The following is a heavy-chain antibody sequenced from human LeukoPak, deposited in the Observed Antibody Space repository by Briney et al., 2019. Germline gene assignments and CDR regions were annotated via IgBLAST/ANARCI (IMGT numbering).Heavy chain of an antibody. CDR3: AKEYGSGRYYYYGMDV. CDR2: ISVSGGST. J-gene: IGHJ6*02. D-gene: IGHD3-10*01. CDR1: GFTFSSYN. Sequence: GGSLRLSCAAAGFTFSSYNMHWVRQAPGKGLEWVSAISVSGGSTYYADSVKGRFTIYRDNSKNTLYLQMNSLRAEDTAVYYCAKEYGSGRYYYYGMDVWGQGTTVTVSS. V-gene: IGHV3-23*01.